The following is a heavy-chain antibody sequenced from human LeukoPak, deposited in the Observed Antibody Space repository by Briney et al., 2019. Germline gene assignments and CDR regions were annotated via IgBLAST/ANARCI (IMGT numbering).Heavy chain of an antibody. CDR1: GFTFSSYS. CDR2: ISSSSSYI. CDR3: ARDRDGYNFSPNFDY. Sequence: PGGSLRLSCAASGFTFSSYSMNWVRQAPGKGLEWVSSISSSSSYIYYADSVKGRFTISRDNAKNSLYLQMNSLRAEDTAVYYCARDRDGYNFSPNFDYWGQGTLVTVSS. V-gene: IGHV3-21*01. J-gene: IGHJ4*02. D-gene: IGHD5-24*01.